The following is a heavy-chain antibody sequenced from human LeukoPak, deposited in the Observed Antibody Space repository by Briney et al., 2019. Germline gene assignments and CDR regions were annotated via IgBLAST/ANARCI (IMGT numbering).Heavy chain of an antibody. V-gene: IGHV4-61*02. J-gene: IGHJ4*02. CDR3: ARDSRDSSGYYHGAFDY. D-gene: IGHD3-22*01. Sequence: SETLSLTCTVSGGSISTSSFYWDWIRQSPEKGLEWIGRIYTSGSTNYNPSLKSRVTISVDTSKNQFSLKLSSVTAADTAVYYCARDSRDSSGYYHGAFDYWGQGTLVTVSS. CDR2: IYTSGST. CDR1: GGSISTSSFY.